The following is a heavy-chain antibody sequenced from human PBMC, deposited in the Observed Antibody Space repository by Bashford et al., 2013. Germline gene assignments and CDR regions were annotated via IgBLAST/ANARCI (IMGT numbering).Heavy chain of an antibody. CDR3: ARDKYSSSTIFDS. CDR1: GGSISTRNW. CDR2: IYHTGNT. D-gene: IGHD6-6*01. V-gene: IGHV4-4*02. Sequence: SETLSLTCAVSGGSISTRNWWSWVRQPPGKGLEWIGEIYHTGNTNYAPSLKSRVTISVDKSKNQFSLMLTSVTAADTAVYYCARDKYSSSTIFDSWGPGTLVTVSS. J-gene: IGHJ4*02.